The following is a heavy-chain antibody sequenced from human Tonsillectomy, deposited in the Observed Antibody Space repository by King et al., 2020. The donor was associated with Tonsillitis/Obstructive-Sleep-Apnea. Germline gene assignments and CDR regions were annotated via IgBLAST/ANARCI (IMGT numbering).Heavy chain of an antibody. D-gene: IGHD6-13*01. J-gene: IGHJ6*02. CDR2: INWNSGNI. CDR1: GFTFADYA. CDR3: TKGSSSSWYWNYGMDV. V-gene: IGHV3-9*01. Sequence: VQLVGSGGGLVQPGTSLRLSCSASGFTFADYAMHWVRRAPGKGLEWVSSINWNSGNIGYVDSVKCRFTVSRDNARNSLFLEMNSLRTEDTALYFCTKGSSSSWYWNYGMDVWGQGTTVTVS.